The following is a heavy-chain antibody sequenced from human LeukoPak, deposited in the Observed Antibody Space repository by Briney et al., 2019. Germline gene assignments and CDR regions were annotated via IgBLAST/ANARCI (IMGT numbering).Heavy chain of an antibody. CDR1: GFTFSDYH. Sequence: GGSLRLSCAVSGFTFSDYHMSWIRQAPGKGLEWVSYISSGGSSISHADSVKGRFTISRDNAENSLYLQMNSLRAEDTAVYYCARRPAAGRCFDYWGQETLVTVSS. CDR3: ARRPAAGRCFDY. CDR2: ISSGGSSI. J-gene: IGHJ4*02. V-gene: IGHV3-11*01. D-gene: IGHD6-13*01.